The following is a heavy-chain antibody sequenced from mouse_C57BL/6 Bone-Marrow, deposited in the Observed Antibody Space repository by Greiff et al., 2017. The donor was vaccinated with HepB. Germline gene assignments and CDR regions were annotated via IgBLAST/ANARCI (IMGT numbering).Heavy chain of an antibody. CDR2: IWSGGST. CDR3: ARESYYSNYGGFAY. Sequence: VMLVESGPGLVQPSQSLSITCTVSGFSLTSYGVHWVRQSPGKGLEWLGVIWSGGSTDYNAAFISRLSISKDNSKSQVFFKMNSLQADDTAIYYCARESYYSNYGGFAYWGQGTLVTVSA. V-gene: IGHV2-2*01. D-gene: IGHD2-5*01. CDR1: GFSLTSYG. J-gene: IGHJ3*01.